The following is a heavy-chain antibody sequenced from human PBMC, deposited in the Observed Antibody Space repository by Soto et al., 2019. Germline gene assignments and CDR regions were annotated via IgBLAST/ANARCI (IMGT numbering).Heavy chain of an antibody. Sequence: QVQLQESGPGLVKPSETLSLTCTVSGGSISPNYWSWIRQPPGNGLDWIGYIYFGGTTMYNPSLKSRVTISVDTSKNQFSLKLTSVTAADTVVYYYARLGGYFQALDSWCQGGLVSVSS. CDR2: IYFGGTT. D-gene: IGHD3-22*01. CDR1: GGSISPNY. J-gene: IGHJ4*02. V-gene: IGHV4-59*08. CDR3: ARLGGYFQALDS.